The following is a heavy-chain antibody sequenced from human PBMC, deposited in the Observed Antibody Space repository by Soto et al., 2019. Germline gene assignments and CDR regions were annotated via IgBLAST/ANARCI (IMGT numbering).Heavy chain of an antibody. J-gene: IGHJ6*02. V-gene: IGHV4-59*01. CDR3: ARAPHGYYVFWCGYYRTSIYGMDV. Sequence: SETLSLTCTVSGGSISSYYWSWIRQPPGKGLEWIGYIYYSGSTNYNPSLKSRVTISVDTSKNQFSLKLSSVTAADTAVYYCARAPHGYYVFWCGYYRTSIYGMDVWGQGTTVTVS. CDR2: IYYSGST. D-gene: IGHD3-3*01. CDR1: GGSISSYY.